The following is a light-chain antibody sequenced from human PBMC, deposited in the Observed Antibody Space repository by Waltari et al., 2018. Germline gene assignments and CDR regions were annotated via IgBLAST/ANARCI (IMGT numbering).Light chain of an antibody. CDR3: QQSYSTPQT. CDR2: AAS. Sequence: IHMTQSPSSRSAYVGDRVTITCRASPSIRSYLNWYQQKPGKAPKLPIYAASSLQSGVPSRFSGSGSGTDFTLTISSLQPEDFATYYCQQSYSTPQTFGQGTKVEIK. CDR1: PSIRSY. V-gene: IGKV1-39*01. J-gene: IGKJ1*01.